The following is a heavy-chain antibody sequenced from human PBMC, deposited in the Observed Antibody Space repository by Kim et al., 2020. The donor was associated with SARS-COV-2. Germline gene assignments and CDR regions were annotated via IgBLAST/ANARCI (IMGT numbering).Heavy chain of an antibody. CDR2: IIPIFGTA. Sequence: SVKVSCKASGGTFSSYAISWVRQAPGQGLEWMGGIIPIFGTANYAQKFQGRVTITADESTSTAYMELSSLRSEDTAVYYCARGNGGFGELLPYGMDVWGQGTTVTVSS. D-gene: IGHD3-10*01. V-gene: IGHV1-69*13. CDR1: GGTFSSYA. CDR3: ARGNGGFGELLPYGMDV. J-gene: IGHJ6*02.